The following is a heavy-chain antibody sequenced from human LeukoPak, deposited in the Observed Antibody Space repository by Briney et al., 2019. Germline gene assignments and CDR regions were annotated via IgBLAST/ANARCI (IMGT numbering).Heavy chain of an antibody. D-gene: IGHD1-14*01. CDR3: AREKTRNHDFDY. J-gene: IGHJ4*02. V-gene: IGHV4-30-4*01. Sequence: SQTLSLTCTVSGGSISSGGYYWSWIRQPPGKGLEWIGYIYYSGSTYYNPSLKSRVTISVDTSKNQFSLKLSSVTAADTAVYYCAREKTRNHDFDYWGQGTLVTVSS. CDR2: IYYSGST. CDR1: GGSISSGGYY.